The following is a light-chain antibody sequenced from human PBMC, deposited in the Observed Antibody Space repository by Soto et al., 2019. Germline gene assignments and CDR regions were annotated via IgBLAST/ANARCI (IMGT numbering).Light chain of an antibody. CDR1: SSDVGSYNL. CDR3: CSYAGSSTFERV. J-gene: IGLJ3*02. CDR2: EGS. Sequence: QSVLTQPASVSGSPGQSLTISCTGTSSDVGSYNLVSWYQQHPGKAPKLMIYEGSKRPSGVSNRFSGSKSGNTGSLTISGLQAEDEADYYCCSYAGSSTFERVFGGGTQLTVL. V-gene: IGLV2-23*03.